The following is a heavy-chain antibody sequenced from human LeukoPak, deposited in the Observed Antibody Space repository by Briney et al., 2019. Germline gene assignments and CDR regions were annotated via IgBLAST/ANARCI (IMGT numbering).Heavy chain of an antibody. CDR1: GYTFTGYY. CDR3: ARVATRAWSGATFFDY. V-gene: IGHV1-2*02. CDR2: INPNSGGT. J-gene: IGHJ4*02. Sequence: ASVKVSCKASGYTFTGYYMHWVRQAPGQGLEWMGWINPNSGGTNYAQKFQGGVTMTRDTSISTAYMELSRLRSDDTAVYYCARVATRAWSGATFFDYWGQGTLVTVSS. D-gene: IGHD3-3*01.